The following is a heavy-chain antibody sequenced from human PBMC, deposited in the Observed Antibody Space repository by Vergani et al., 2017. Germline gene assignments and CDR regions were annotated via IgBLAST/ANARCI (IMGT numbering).Heavy chain of an antibody. V-gene: IGHV3-33*01. CDR2: IWYDGSNK. Sequence: QVQLVESGGGVVQPGRSLRLSCAASGFTFSSYGMLWVRQAPGKGLEWVAVIWYDGSNKYYADSVKGRFTISRDNSKNTLYLQMNSLRAEDTAVYYCARDALVAKGSFDYWGQGTLVTVSS. J-gene: IGHJ4*02. CDR1: GFTFSSYG. CDR3: ARDALVAKGSFDY. D-gene: IGHD5-12*01.